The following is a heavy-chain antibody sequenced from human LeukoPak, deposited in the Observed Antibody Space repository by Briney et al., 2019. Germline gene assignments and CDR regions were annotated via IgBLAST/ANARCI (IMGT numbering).Heavy chain of an antibody. V-gene: IGHV1-18*01. CDR2: ISAYNGNT. D-gene: IGHD4-17*01. CDR1: GYTFTSYG. CDR3: ARGTALNDYGDSSDD. Sequence: ASVKVSCKASGYTFTSYGISWVRQAPGQGLEWMGWISAYNGNTNYAQKLQGRVTMTTDTSTSTAYMELRSLRSDDTAVYYCARGTALNDYGDSSDDWGQEPWSPSPQ. J-gene: IGHJ4*01.